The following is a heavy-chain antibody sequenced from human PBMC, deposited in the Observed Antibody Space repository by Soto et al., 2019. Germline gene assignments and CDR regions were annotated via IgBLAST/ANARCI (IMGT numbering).Heavy chain of an antibody. CDR2: ISGSGGST. J-gene: IGHJ6*02. Sequence: EVQLLESGGGLVQPGGSLRLSCAASGFTFSSYAMSWVRQAPGKGLEWVSAISGSGGSTYYADSVKGRFTISRDNSKNTLYLQMNSLRGEETAVYDCATSRPLDDFWSGYYPILNYYYYYGMDVWGQGTTVTVSS. D-gene: IGHD3-3*01. V-gene: IGHV3-23*01. CDR1: GFTFSSYA. CDR3: ATSRPLDDFWSGYYPILNYYYYYGMDV.